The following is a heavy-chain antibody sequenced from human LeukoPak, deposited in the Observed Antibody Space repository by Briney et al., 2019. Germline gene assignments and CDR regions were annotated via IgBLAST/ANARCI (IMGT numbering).Heavy chain of an antibody. Sequence: ASVTVSCKASGYTFTGYYMHWVRQAPGQGLEWMGWINPNSGGTNYAQKFQGRVTMTRDTSISTAYMELSRLRSDDTAVYYCARGRPRYNWNYGDYYYYMDVWGKGTTVTVSS. D-gene: IGHD1-7*01. CDR1: GYTFTGYY. CDR2: INPNSGGT. V-gene: IGHV1-2*02. J-gene: IGHJ6*03. CDR3: ARGRPRYNWNYGDYYYYMDV.